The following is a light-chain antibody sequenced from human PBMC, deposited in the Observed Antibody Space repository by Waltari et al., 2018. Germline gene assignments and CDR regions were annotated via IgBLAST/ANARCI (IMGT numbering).Light chain of an antibody. CDR3: QQYYSTPPYT. Sequence: DIVMTQSQDSLAVSLGERATINCKSSQSVLYSSNNKNYLAWYKPKPEQPPKLLIYWASTRESGVPDRFSGSGSGTDFTLTISSLQAEDVAVYYCQQYYSTPPYTFGQGTKLEIK. J-gene: IGKJ2*01. CDR2: WAS. V-gene: IGKV4-1*01. CDR1: QSVLYSSNNKNY.